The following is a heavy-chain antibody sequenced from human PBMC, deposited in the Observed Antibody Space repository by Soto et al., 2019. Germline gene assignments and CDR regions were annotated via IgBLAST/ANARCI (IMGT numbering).Heavy chain of an antibody. Sequence: SETLSLTCAVYGGSFSGYYWSWIRQPPGKGLEWIGEINHSGSTNYNPSLKSRVTISVDTSKNQFSLKLSSVTAADTAVYYCARENTFFKDLDYWGQGTLVTVSS. D-gene: IGHD3-3*01. CDR3: ARENTFFKDLDY. CDR1: GGSFSGYY. J-gene: IGHJ4*02. V-gene: IGHV4-34*01. CDR2: INHSGST.